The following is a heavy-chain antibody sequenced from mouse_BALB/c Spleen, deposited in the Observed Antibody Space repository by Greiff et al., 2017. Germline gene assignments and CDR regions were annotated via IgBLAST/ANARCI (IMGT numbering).Heavy chain of an antibody. J-gene: IGHJ2*01. V-gene: IGHV1-80*01. CDR1: GYAFSSYW. D-gene: IGHD2-14*01. CDR2: IYPGDGDT. Sequence: QVQLKQSGAELVRPGSSVKISCKASGYAFSSYWMNWVKQRPGQGLEWIGQIYPGDGDTNYNGKFKGKATLTADKSSSTAYMQLSSLTSEDSAVYVGARGGYRDDGYYVDYWGQGTTLTVSS. CDR3: ARGGYRDDGYYVDY.